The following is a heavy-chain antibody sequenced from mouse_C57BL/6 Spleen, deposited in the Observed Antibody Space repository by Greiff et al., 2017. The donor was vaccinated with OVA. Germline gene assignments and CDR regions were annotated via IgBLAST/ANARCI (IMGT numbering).Heavy chain of an antibody. Sequence: VQLKESGGGLVKPGGSLKLSCAASGFTFSSYAMSWVRQTPEKRLEWVATISDGGSYTYYPDNVKGRFTISRDNAKNNLYLQMSHLKSEDTAMYYCAREGGYYGSSHAMDYWGQGTSVTVSS. J-gene: IGHJ4*01. V-gene: IGHV5-4*01. D-gene: IGHD1-1*01. CDR3: AREGGYYGSSHAMDY. CDR1: GFTFSSYA. CDR2: ISDGGSYT.